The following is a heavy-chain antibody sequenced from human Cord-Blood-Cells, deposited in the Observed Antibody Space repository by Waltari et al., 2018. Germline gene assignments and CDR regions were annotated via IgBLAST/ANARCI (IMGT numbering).Heavy chain of an antibody. D-gene: IGHD3-10*01. CDR2: IIPIFGTA. V-gene: IGHV1-69*01. CDR3: ARGPVLLWFGELLGTNFDL. Sequence: QVQLVQSGAEVKKPGSSVKVSCKAAGGAFRSYAISGVRLAPGQGLEWMGGIIPIFGTASYAQKFQGRVTITADESTSTAYMELSSLRSEDTAVYYCARGPVLLWFGELLGTNFDLWGRGTLVTVSS. J-gene: IGHJ2*01. CDR1: GGAFRSYA.